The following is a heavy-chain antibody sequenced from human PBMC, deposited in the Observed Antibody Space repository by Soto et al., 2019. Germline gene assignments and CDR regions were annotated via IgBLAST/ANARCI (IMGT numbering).Heavy chain of an antibody. Sequence: EVQLVESGGGLVQPGGSLRLSCAASGFTFRTYWMHWVRQVAGKGLEWVSHINTDGSGTSYADSVKGRFTISRDNAKNTLYLQMNNLGAEDTALYHCASPTGGGFDRWGQGTRVKVSS. CDR2: INTDGSGT. CDR1: GFTFRTYW. CDR3: ASPTGGGFDR. D-gene: IGHD3-16*01. J-gene: IGHJ4*02. V-gene: IGHV3-74*01.